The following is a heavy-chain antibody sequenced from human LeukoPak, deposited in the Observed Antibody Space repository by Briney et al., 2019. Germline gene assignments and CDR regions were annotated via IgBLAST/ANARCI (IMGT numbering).Heavy chain of an antibody. V-gene: IGHV3-21*01. CDR2: ISCSSDFI. CDR1: GFTFFNYS. D-gene: IGHD6-13*01. CDR3: ARDLGGGSSSLFDY. Sequence: GGSLRLSCAASGFTFFNYSMNWIRQAPGKGLEWVSSISCSSDFIYYADSLKGRFTISRDNAKNSLYLQMNSLRAEDTAVYYCARDLGGGSSSLFDYWGQGTLVTVSS. J-gene: IGHJ4*02.